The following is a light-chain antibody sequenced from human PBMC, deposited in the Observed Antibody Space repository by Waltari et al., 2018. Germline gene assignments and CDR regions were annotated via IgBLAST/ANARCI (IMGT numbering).Light chain of an antibody. J-gene: IGKJ1*01. V-gene: IGKV3-20*01. Sequence: EIVLTQSPGTLSLSLGERATVSCRASQSVSRALAWYQKKPGKAPRRLIYVASTRATGIPDRCSGSGSGTDFSLTISRLEPDDFAVYYCQHYLRLPVTFGQGTTVEI. CDR2: VAS. CDR3: QHYLRLPVT. CDR1: QSVSRA.